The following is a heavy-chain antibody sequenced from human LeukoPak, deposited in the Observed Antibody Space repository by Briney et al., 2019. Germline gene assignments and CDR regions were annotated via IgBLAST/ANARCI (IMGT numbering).Heavy chain of an antibody. CDR3: GRGVAGKGAFDI. Sequence: SQTLSLTCAISGDIVSSKSVIWNWMRQSPSRGLEWLGRTYYNSKWNKDYAVPMKIRISINPDTSKNHVSLQMNSVTPEDTAVYYCGRGVAGKGAFDIWGQGTMVTVSS. CDR2: TYYNSKWNK. V-gene: IGHV6-1*01. CDR1: GDIVSSKSVI. D-gene: IGHD6-19*01. J-gene: IGHJ3*02.